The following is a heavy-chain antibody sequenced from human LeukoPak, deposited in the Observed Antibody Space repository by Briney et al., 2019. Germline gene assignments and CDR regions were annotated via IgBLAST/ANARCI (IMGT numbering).Heavy chain of an antibody. J-gene: IGHJ6*03. CDR3: AKGGEFTIFGVVTPYYYYMDV. Sequence: GGSLRLSYEASGFTSDDYGMSWVRQAPGKGLEWVSAISGSGGSTYYADSVKGRFTISRDNSKNTLYLQMNSLRAEDTAVYYCAKGGEFTIFGVVTPYYYYMDVWGKGPRSPSP. CDR1: GFTSDDYG. V-gene: IGHV3-23*01. CDR2: ISGSGGST. D-gene: IGHD3-3*01.